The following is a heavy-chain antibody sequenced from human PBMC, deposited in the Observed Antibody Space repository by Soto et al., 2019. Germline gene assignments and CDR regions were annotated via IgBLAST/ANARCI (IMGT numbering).Heavy chain of an antibody. CDR1: GFTFTNYW. V-gene: IGHV3-7*01. D-gene: IGHD3-3*01. Sequence: PGGSLRLSCAASGFTFTNYWMSWVRQAPGRGLEWVTNIKQDGSATSYADSVRGRFTLSRDNAKNSVSLQMNSLRAEDSAVYYCATLEGPGPRMFAHWGQGAVVTVSS. CDR2: IKQDGSAT. CDR3: ATLEGPGPRMFAH. J-gene: IGHJ4*02.